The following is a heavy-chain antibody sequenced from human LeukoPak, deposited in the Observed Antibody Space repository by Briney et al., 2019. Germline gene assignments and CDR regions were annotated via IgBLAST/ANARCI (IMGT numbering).Heavy chain of an antibody. CDR1: GYTFTGHY. D-gene: IGHD6-13*01. Sequence: ASVKVSCKASGYTFTGHYMHWVRQAPGQGLEWMAWINPNSGGTNYAQKFQGRVTMTRDTPISTAYMELSRLRSDDTAVYYCARGSLTLVVPGDAFDIWGQGTMVTVSS. CDR3: ARGSLTLVVPGDAFDI. V-gene: IGHV1-2*02. CDR2: INPNSGGT. J-gene: IGHJ3*02.